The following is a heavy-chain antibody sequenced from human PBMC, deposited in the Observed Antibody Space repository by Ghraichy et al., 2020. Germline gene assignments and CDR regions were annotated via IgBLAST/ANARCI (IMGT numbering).Heavy chain of an antibody. CDR3: ARARYRGYSYVVSYYGMDV. V-gene: IGHV4-34*01. D-gene: IGHD5-18*01. Sequence: SETLSLTCAVYGGSFSGYYWSWIRQPPGKGLEWIGEINHSGSTNYNPSLKSRVTISVDTSKNQFSLKLSSVTAADTAVYYCARARYRGYSYVVSYYGMDVWGQGTTVTVSS. J-gene: IGHJ6*02. CDR1: GGSFSGYY. CDR2: INHSGST.